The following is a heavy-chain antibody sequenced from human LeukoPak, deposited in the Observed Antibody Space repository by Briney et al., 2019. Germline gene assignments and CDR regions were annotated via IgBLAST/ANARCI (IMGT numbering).Heavy chain of an antibody. CDR3: TRDQTPYY. CDR2: IRSKAYGGTT. CDR1: GFTFSSYG. V-gene: IGHV3-49*04. J-gene: IGHJ4*02. Sequence: GGSLRLSCAASGFTFSSYGMSWVRQAPGKGLEWVGFIRSKAYGGTTEYAASVKGRFTISRDDSKSIAYLQMNSLKTEDTAVYYCTRDQTPYYWGQGTLVTVSS.